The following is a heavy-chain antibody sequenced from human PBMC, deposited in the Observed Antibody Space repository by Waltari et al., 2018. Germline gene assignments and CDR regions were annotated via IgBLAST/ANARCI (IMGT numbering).Heavy chain of an antibody. Sequence: QVKLVQSGAEVKKPGSSVKVSCKASGGTFSSYAISWVRQAPGQGLECMGGIIPIFGTANYAQKFQGRVTITADESTSTAYIELSSLRSEDTAVYYCARVYRSCYYYYYMDVWGKGTTVTVSS. CDR1: GGTFSSYA. CDR2: IIPIFGTA. J-gene: IGHJ6*03. D-gene: IGHD1-1*01. CDR3: ARVYRSCYYYYYMDV. V-gene: IGHV1-69*12.